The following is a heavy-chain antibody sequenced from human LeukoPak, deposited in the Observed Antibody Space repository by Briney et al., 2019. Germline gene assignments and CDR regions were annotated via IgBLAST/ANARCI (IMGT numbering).Heavy chain of an antibody. Sequence: PGGSLRLSCADSGFTFSVAAMTWVRQAPGKGLEWVSLIGASGESTYYADSVKGRFTISRDNSKNTLSLQMNSLRVEDTAMYFCAKDIQLSTWGLGTMVTVSS. CDR2: IGASGEST. D-gene: IGHD5-24*01. CDR3: AKDIQLST. CDR1: GFTFSVAA. J-gene: IGHJ3*01. V-gene: IGHV3-23*01.